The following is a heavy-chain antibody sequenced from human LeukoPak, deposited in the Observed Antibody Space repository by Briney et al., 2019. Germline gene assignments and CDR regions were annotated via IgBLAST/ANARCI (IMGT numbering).Heavy chain of an antibody. CDR3: AGDQGGSAHRHAFDI. Sequence: SETLSLTCTVSGGSIRSSYYYWGWVRQPPGKGLEWIGSIYDSGSTYYNPSLKSRLTISVDTSKNQFSLKLSSMTAADTAVYYCAGDQGGSAHRHAFDIWGQGTLVTVSS. D-gene: IGHD1-26*01. V-gene: IGHV4-39*07. J-gene: IGHJ3*02. CDR2: IYDSGST. CDR1: GGSIRSSYYY.